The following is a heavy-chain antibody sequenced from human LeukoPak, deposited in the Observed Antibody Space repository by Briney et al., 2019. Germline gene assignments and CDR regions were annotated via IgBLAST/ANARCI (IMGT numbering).Heavy chain of an antibody. CDR1: GFTFNSYT. CDR2: IVSHGRAI. CDR3: ARDHVGEYYFDY. D-gene: IGHD3-10*01. J-gene: IGHJ4*02. Sequence: PGGSLRLSCAASGFTFNSYTMNWVRQAPGKGLEWVSYIVSHGRAIYYADSVKGRFTISRDNAQNSLFLHMNSLRAEDTAVYYCARDHVGEYYFDYWGQGTLVTVSS. V-gene: IGHV3-48*01.